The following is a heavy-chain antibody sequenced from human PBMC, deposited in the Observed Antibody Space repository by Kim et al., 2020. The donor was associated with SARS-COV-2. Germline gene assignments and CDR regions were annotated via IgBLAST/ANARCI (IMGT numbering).Heavy chain of an antibody. Sequence: ASVKVSCKASGYTFTSYGISWVRQAPGQGLEWMGWISAYNGNTNYAQKLQGRVTMTTDTSTSTAYMELRSLRSDDTAVYYCARVHRFLEWSYYMDVWGKGTTVTVSS. CDR2: ISAYNGNT. CDR1: GYTFTSYG. CDR3: ARVHRFLEWSYYMDV. V-gene: IGHV1-18*01. D-gene: IGHD3-3*01. J-gene: IGHJ6*03.